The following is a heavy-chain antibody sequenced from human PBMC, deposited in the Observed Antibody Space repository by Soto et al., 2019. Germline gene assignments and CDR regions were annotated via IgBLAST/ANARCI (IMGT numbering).Heavy chain of an antibody. CDR3: ARGITGTVSYYCGMDV. J-gene: IGHJ6*02. CDR2: IIPIFGTA. V-gene: IGHV1-69*12. D-gene: IGHD1-20*01. CDR1: GGTFSSYA. Sequence: QVQLVQSGAEVKKPGSSVKVSCKASGGTFSSYAISWVRQAPGQGLEWLGGIIPIFGTANYAQKFQGRVTITAEESTSTAYMELSSLRSEDTAVYYCARGITGTVSYYCGMDVWGQGTTVTVSS.